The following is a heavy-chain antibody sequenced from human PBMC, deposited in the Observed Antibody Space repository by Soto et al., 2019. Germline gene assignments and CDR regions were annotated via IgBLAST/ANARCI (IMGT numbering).Heavy chain of an antibody. CDR1: GYSFTSYW. J-gene: IGHJ3*02. CDR2: IYPGDSDT. Sequence: EVQLVQSGAEVKKPGESLKISCKGSGYSFTSYWIGWVRQMPGKGLEWMGIIYPGDSDTRYSPSFQGQVTISADKSISTAYLQWSSLKASDTAMSYCATPPFENGCPIGDAFDIWGQATMVTVSS. V-gene: IGHV5-51*01. CDR3: ATPPFENGCPIGDAFDI. D-gene: IGHD3-9*01.